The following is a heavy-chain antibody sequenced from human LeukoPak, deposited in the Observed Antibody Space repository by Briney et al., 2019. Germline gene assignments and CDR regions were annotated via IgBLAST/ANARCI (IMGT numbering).Heavy chain of an antibody. J-gene: IGHJ4*02. Sequence: SETLSLTCTVSGGSISSSSYYWGWIRQPPGKGLEWIGYIYYSGSTNYNPSLKSRVTMSVDTSKNQFSLKPSSVTAADTAVYYCAREQQLDPLNFDYWGQRTLVTVSS. D-gene: IGHD6-13*01. CDR3: AREQQLDPLNFDY. V-gene: IGHV4-61*05. CDR1: GGSISSSSYY. CDR2: IYYSGST.